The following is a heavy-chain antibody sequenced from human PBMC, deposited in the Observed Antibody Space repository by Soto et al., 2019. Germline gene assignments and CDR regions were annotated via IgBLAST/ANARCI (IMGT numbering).Heavy chain of an antibody. J-gene: IGHJ4*02. CDR1: GFTFTNAW. Sequence: EVQLVESGGGLVRPGGSLRLSCAASGFTFTNAWMNWVRQAPGKGLEWVGRAKRKTDGGTVDYATPVKGRFTISRDDSKNILYLQMNGLKTEDTAVYYCTRNADSDFWGQGTLVTVSS. V-gene: IGHV3-15*01. CDR3: TRNADSDF. CDR2: AKRKTDGGTV.